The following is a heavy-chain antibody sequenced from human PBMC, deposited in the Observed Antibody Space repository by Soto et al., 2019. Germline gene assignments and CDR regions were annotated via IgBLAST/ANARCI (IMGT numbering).Heavy chain of an antibody. J-gene: IGHJ5*02. Sequence: QVKLVESGGAVVQPGRSLRLSCAASGFTFRSYGMHWVRQAPDKGLEWVAAIKSDGSQYSTDSVKGRFFIFRDNSKKXXXXXXXXXXXXXXXXXXXXXXXSSLEWPPFDPWGQGTLVTVSS. CDR2: IKSDGSQ. D-gene: IGHD3-3*01. CDR3: XXXXSSLEWPPFDP. V-gene: IGHV3-30*03. CDR1: GFTFRSYG.